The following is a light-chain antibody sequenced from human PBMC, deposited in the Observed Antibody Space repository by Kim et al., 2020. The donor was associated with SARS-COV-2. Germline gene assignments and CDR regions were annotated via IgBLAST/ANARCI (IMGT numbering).Light chain of an antibody. Sequence: GQSVTNSCSGRSSNSGRNTISWHQHLPGTAPRLLIYSRNLRPSEFPDRFCGSKSGTSAYLAISGLQYADEADYYCGAWDASLNAYVFGSGNKVTVL. V-gene: IGLV1-44*01. CDR3: GAWDASLNAYV. CDR2: SRN. J-gene: IGLJ1*01. CDR1: SSNSGRNT.